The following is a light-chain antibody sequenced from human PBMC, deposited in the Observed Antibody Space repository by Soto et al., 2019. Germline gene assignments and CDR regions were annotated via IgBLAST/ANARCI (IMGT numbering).Light chain of an antibody. V-gene: IGKV1-5*03. CDR1: QSISSW. CDR3: QQYNSFPIT. Sequence: DIQMTQSPSTLSASVGDRVTITCRASQSISSWLAWYQQKPGKAPKLLIYKASSLESGVPSRFSGSGSGTEFTLTISSLQPDDFATYYCQQYNSFPITFGQGTRLE. CDR2: KAS. J-gene: IGKJ5*01.